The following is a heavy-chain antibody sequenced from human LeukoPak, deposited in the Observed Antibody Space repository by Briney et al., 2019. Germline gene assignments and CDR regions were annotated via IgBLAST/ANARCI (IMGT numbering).Heavy chain of an antibody. Sequence: ASVKVSCKASGYTFTDYYMHWVRQAPGQGLEWMGWINPNSGGAYYARKFQGRVTMTRDTSINTSYMELRRLRSDDTAVYYCARGGVVVLGVMDIWGQGTVVTVSS. CDR1: GYTFTDYY. V-gene: IGHV1-2*02. CDR2: INPNSGGA. D-gene: IGHD2-21*01. CDR3: ARGGVVVLGVMDI. J-gene: IGHJ3*02.